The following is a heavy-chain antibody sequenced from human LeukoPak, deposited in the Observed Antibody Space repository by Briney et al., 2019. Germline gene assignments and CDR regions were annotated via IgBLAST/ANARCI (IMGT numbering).Heavy chain of an antibody. D-gene: IGHD3-16*02. Sequence: PGGSLRLSCAASGFTFSSYAMHWVRQAPGKGLEWVSGISWNSGSIGYTDSVKGRFTISRDNAKNSLYLQMNSLRAEDTALYYCAKDIVEGGGLRLGELSLDYWGQGTLVTVSS. V-gene: IGHV3-9*01. CDR1: GFTFSSYA. J-gene: IGHJ4*02. CDR3: AKDIVEGGGLRLGELSLDY. CDR2: ISWNSGSI.